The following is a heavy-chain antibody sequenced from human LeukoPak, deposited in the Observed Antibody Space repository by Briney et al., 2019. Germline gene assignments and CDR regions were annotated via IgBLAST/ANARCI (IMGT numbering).Heavy chain of an antibody. Sequence: SETLSLTCAVSDYSISSGYYWGWIRQPPGKGLEWIGSFYHSGSTYYSPSLKSRVTISVDTSKNQFSLKLTSVTAADTAVYYCARTRGFWNGSYYWGQGTLVTVSS. CDR2: FYHSGST. J-gene: IGHJ4*02. D-gene: IGHD3-3*01. V-gene: IGHV4-38-2*01. CDR3: ARTRGFWNGSYY. CDR1: DYSISSGYY.